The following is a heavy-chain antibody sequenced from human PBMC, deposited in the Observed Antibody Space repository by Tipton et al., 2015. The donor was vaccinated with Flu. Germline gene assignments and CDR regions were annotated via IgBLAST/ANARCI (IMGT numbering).Heavy chain of an antibody. J-gene: IGHJ4*02. Sequence: LRLSCTVSGGSISTYYWSWIRQPPGKGLEWIGFINYNGGTDYNPSLKSRVTISVDTSKNQFSLRLSSVTAVDTAVYYCARAPYSDYDTSGSSFDYWGQGTLVTVSS. V-gene: IGHV4-59*01. D-gene: IGHD3-22*01. CDR2: INYNGGT. CDR3: ARAPYSDYDTSGSSFDY. CDR1: GGSISTYY.